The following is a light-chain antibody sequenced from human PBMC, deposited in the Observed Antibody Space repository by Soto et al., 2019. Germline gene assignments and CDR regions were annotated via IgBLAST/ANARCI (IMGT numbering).Light chain of an antibody. CDR1: SSDIGGFYY. J-gene: IGLJ1*01. V-gene: IGLV2-14*01. CDR2: QVS. CDR3: SSYPSSSTSYV. Sequence: QSVLTQPASVSGSPGQSITISCTGTSSDIGGFYYVSWYQHHPGKDPKLMIYQVSNRPSGVSNRFSGSKSGNTASLTISGLQAEDEADYFCSSYPSSSTSYVLGDGTKVTVL.